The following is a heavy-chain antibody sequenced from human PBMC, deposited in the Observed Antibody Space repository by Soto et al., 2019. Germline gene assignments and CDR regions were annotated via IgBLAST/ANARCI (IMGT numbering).Heavy chain of an antibody. J-gene: IGHJ3*02. CDR3: APIPYAVAPWGGAFEI. CDR1: GFSITAGVMG. Sequence: GPALVIPTHTLTLTCTFSGFSITAGVMGVSWFRQPAGKALGWLALIDSDDDKFYSTSLKTRLTISKDTSKSQVVLRLTNMDPMDTGTSFCAPIPYAVAPWGGAFEIWGRGTKVTVSS. V-gene: IGHV2-70*01. CDR2: IDSDDDK. D-gene: IGHD6-19*01.